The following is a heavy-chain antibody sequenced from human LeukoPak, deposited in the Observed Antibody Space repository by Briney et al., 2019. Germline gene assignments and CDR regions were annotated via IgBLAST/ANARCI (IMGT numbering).Heavy chain of an antibody. J-gene: IGHJ4*02. CDR1: GGSISSYY. CDR3: ARTGGYGYGSFDY. D-gene: IGHD5-18*01. CDR2: IYYSGST. Sequence: SETLSLTCTVSGGSISSYYWSWIRQPPGKGLEWIGYIYYSGSTNYNPSLKSRVTISVDTSKNQFSLKLSSVTAADTAVYYCARTGGYGYGSFDYWGQGTLVTVSS. V-gene: IGHV4-59*08.